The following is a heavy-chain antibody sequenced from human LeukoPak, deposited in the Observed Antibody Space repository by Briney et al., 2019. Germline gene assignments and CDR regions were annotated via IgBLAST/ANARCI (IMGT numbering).Heavy chain of an antibody. V-gene: IGHV1-2*02. Sequence: ASVKVSCKASGYTFTDYYIHWVRQAPGQGLEWMGWIHSGSGGTLYAQKFQGRVTMTRDTSITTTYMELSRLVSDDTAVYYCARDHEGERSEFDYWGQGALITVSS. CDR1: GYTFTDYY. D-gene: IGHD1-1*01. CDR2: IHSGSGGT. J-gene: IGHJ4*02. CDR3: ARDHEGERSEFDY.